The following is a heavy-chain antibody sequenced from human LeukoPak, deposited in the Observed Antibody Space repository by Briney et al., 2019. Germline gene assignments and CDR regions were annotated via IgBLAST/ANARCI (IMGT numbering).Heavy chain of an antibody. CDR1: GGSIGSYY. CDR3: ARLPIPGIAAAGIVY. J-gene: IGHJ4*02. Sequence: PSETLSLTCTVSGGSIGSYYWSWIRQPPGKGLEWIGYIYYSGSTNYNPSLKSRVTISVDTSKNQFSLKLSSVTAADTAVYYCARLPIPGIAAAGIVYWGQGTLVTVSS. D-gene: IGHD6-13*01. CDR2: IYYSGST. V-gene: IGHV4-59*08.